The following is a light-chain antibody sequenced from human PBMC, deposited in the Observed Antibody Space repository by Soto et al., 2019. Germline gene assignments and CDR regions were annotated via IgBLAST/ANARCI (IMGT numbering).Light chain of an antibody. CDR1: TSDVGCYNL. CDR2: EGT. Sequence: QSALTQPASVSGSPGQSITIYCSGTTSDVGCYNLVSWYQQHTAKAPKLLIYEGTQRPSGVSSRFSGSKSGNTASLTISGLQAEDEADYYCCSYASSSSYVFGTGTKVTVL. V-gene: IGLV2-23*01. CDR3: CSYASSSSYV. J-gene: IGLJ1*01.